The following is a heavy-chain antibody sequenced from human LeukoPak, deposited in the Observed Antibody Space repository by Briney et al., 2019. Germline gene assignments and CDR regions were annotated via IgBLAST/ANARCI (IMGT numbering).Heavy chain of an antibody. CDR1: GGSISRRTYY. CDR3: ARLDYSNFWFDP. J-gene: IGHJ5*02. CDR2: IYYSGNT. Sequence: SETLSLTCTVSGGSISRRTYYWGWIRQPPGKGLEWIGSIYYSGNTYSNPSLRSRVTISVDTSKNQFSLRLSSVTAADTAVYYCARLDYSNFWFDPWGQGTLVTVSS. V-gene: IGHV4-39*01. D-gene: IGHD4-11*01.